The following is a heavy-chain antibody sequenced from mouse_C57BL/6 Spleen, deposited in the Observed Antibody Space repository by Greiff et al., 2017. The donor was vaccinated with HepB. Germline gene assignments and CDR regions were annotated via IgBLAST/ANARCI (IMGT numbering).Heavy chain of an antibody. CDR2: IDPSDSET. J-gene: IGHJ1*03. CDR3: ARGGYYSNHWYFDV. CDR1: GYTFTSYW. D-gene: IGHD2-5*01. Sequence: QVQLKQPGAELVRPGSSVKLSCKASGYTFTSYWMHWVKQRPIQGLEWIGNIDPSDSETHYNQKFKDKATLTVDKSSSTAYMQLSSLTSEDSAVYYCARGGYYSNHWYFDVWGTGTTVTVSS. V-gene: IGHV1-52*01.